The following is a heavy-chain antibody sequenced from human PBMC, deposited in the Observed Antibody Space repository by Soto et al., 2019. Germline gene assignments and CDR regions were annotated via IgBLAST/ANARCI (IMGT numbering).Heavy chain of an antibody. D-gene: IGHD3-22*01. V-gene: IGHV4-59*08. CDR1: GCSISIYC. CDR3: AGITTGWWFDR. Sequence: SETLALTCTVSGCSISIYCWRWVRQPPGKGLEWIGYIYYSGSTKYNPSLKSRVTISVDTSKNQFSLKLSSVTVADTAVYYCAGITTGWWFDRWGQGTLVTVSS. CDR2: IYYSGST. J-gene: IGHJ5*02.